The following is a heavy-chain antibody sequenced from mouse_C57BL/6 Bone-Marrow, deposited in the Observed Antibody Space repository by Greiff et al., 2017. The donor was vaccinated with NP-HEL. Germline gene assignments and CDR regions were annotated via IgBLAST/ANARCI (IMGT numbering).Heavy chain of an antibody. CDR1: GFTFSDYG. D-gene: IGHD2-4*01. CDR3: ARLDDNVAMDY. Sequence: EVKLVESGGGLVKPGGSLKLSCAASGFTFSDYGMHWVRQAPEKGLEWVAYISSGSSTIYYADTVKGRFTISRDTAKNTLFLQMTSLRSEDTAMYYCARLDDNVAMDYWGQGTSVTVAS. J-gene: IGHJ4*01. V-gene: IGHV5-17*01. CDR2: ISSGSSTI.